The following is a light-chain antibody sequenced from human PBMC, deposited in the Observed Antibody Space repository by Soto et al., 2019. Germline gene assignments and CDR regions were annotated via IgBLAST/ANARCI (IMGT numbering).Light chain of an antibody. CDR3: SAYAGSNNFV. J-gene: IGLJ1*01. CDR1: SSDVGGYNY. V-gene: IGLV2-14*01. CDR2: EVT. Sequence: SVLTQPASVSGSPGQSITISCTGTSSDVGGYNYVSWYQHHPGKAPKLMIYEVTNRPSGVSHRFSGSKSGNTASLTVSGLQTEDEADYYCSAYAGSNNFVFGSGTKVTVL.